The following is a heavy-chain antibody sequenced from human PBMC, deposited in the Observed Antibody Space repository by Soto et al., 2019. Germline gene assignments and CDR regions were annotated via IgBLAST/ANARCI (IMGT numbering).Heavy chain of an antibody. Sequence: QVQLVQSGAEVKKPGASVKVSCKASGYTFTSYGISWVRQAPGQGLEWMGWISAYNGNTNYAQKLQGRVTMTTDTTKSTAYMELRSPRSDDPAVDYCAGGDKGTTVTPGGGQGTLVTVSS. CDR2: ISAYNGNT. CDR1: GYTFTSYG. V-gene: IGHV1-18*01. D-gene: IGHD4-17*01. J-gene: IGHJ4*02. CDR3: AGGDKGTTVTPG.